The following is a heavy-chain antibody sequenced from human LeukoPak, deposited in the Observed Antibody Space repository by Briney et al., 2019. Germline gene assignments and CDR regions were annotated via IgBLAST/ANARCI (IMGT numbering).Heavy chain of an antibody. Sequence: ADTVSLMCALCVRSFRGYYWSWIRQPPGKGLEWIGEINHSGSTNYNPCLKSRVTISVDTSKNQFSLKLSSVTAADTAVYFCERGRDTAMVEHWGQGTLVTVSS. V-gene: IGHV4-34*01. CDR2: INHSGST. CDR1: VRSFRGYY. CDR3: ERGRDTAMVEH. D-gene: IGHD5-18*01. J-gene: IGHJ1*01.